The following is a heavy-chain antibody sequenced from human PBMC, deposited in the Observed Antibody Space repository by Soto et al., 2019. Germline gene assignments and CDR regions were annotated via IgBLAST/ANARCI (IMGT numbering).Heavy chain of an antibody. V-gene: IGHV4-31*03. CDR3: ARTTMIVVVITTGAFDI. CDR2: IYYSGST. CDR1: GGSISSGGYY. D-gene: IGHD3-22*01. J-gene: IGHJ3*02. Sequence: SETLSLTCTVSGGSISSGGYYWSWIRQHPGKGLEWIGYIYYSGSTYYNPSLKSRVTISVDTSKNQFSLKLSSVTAADTAVYYCARTTMIVVVITTGAFDIWGQGTMGTV.